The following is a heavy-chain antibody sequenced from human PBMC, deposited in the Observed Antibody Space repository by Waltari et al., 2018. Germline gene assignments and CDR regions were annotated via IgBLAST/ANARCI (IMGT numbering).Heavy chain of an antibody. Sequence: EVQLLESGGGLVQPGGSLSLSCAASGFTFSSYAMSWVRQAPGKGLEWVSAISGSGGSTYYADSVKGRFTISRDNSKNTLYLQMNSLRAEDTAVYYCAKGPWDIVVVVAAPTGWFDPWGQGTLVTVSS. V-gene: IGHV3-23*01. CDR1: GFTFSSYA. D-gene: IGHD2-15*01. CDR3: AKGPWDIVVVVAAPTGWFDP. CDR2: ISGSGGST. J-gene: IGHJ5*02.